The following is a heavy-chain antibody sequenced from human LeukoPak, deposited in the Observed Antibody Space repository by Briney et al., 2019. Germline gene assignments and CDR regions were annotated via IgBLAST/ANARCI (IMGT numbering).Heavy chain of an antibody. CDR1: GGSFSSGSYY. CDR3: ARQADSGYQI. D-gene: IGHD3-22*01. V-gene: IGHV4-61*01. CDR2: IYYSGST. Sequence: PSETLSLTCTVSGGSFSSGSYYWSWIRQPPGKGLEWIGYIYYSGSTNYNPSLKSRVTISVDTSKNQFSLKLSSVTAADTAVYYCARQADSGYQIWGQGTMVTVSS. J-gene: IGHJ3*02.